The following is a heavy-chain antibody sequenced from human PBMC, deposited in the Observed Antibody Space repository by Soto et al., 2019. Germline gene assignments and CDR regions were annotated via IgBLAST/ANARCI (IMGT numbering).Heavy chain of an antibody. CDR3: ARHRYSYEAVYSSGWLRGYWFDP. Sequence: SETLSLTCTVSGGSISSSSYYWGWIRQPPGKGLEWIGSIYYSGSTYYNPSLKSRVTISVDTSKNQFSLKLSSVTAADTAVYYCARHRYSYEAVYSSGWLRGYWFDPWGQGTLVTVSS. J-gene: IGHJ5*02. V-gene: IGHV4-39*01. D-gene: IGHD6-19*01. CDR2: IYYSGST. CDR1: GGSISSSSYY.